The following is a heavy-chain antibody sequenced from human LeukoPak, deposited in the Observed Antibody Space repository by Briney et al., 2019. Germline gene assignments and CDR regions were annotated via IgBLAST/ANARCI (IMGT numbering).Heavy chain of an antibody. CDR3: AKGELHWFDP. J-gene: IGHJ5*02. V-gene: IGHV1-69-2*01. CDR1: GYTFTDYY. D-gene: IGHD1-26*01. CDR2: VDPEDGET. Sequence: VKVSCKVSGYTFTDYYMHWVQQAPGKGIEWMGLVDPEDGETIYAEKFQGRVTITADTSTDTAYMELSSLRSEDTAVYYCAKGELHWFDPWGQGTLVTVSS.